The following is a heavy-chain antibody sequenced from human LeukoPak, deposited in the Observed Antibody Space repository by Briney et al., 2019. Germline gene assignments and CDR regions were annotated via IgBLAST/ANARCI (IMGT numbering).Heavy chain of an antibody. CDR3: ATHARYCSSTSCYSHWNAFDI. CDR2: INPNSGGT. V-gene: IGHV1-2*02. Sequence: GASVKVSCKASGYTFTGYYMHWVRQAPGQGLEWMGWINPNSGGTNYAQKFQGRVTMTRDTSISTAYMELSRLRSDDTAVYYCATHARYCSSTSCYSHWNAFDIWGQGTMVTVSS. D-gene: IGHD2-2*01. J-gene: IGHJ3*02. CDR1: GYTFTGYY.